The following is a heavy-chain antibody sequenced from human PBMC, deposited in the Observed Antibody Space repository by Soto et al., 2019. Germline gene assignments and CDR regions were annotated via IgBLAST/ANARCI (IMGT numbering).Heavy chain of an antibody. D-gene: IGHD6-19*01. J-gene: IGHJ4*02. V-gene: IGHV3-21*01. Sequence: GGSLRISCAASGVTFSSYSMNWVRQAPGKGLEWVSSISSSSSYIYYADSVKGRFTISRDNAKNSLYLQMNSLRAEDTAVYYCASGDSSGWYYFDYWGRGTLVTVSS. CDR1: GVTFSSYS. CDR3: ASGDSSGWYYFDY. CDR2: ISSSSSYI.